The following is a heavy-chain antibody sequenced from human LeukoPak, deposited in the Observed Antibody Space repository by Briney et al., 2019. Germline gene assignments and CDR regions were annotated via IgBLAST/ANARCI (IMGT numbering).Heavy chain of an antibody. Sequence: PGGSLRLSCAASGFTFDDYAMHWVRQAPGKGLEWVSGISWNSGSIGYADSVKGRFTISRDNAKNSLYLQMNSLRAEDTALYYCAKDISQTTDAFDIWGQGTMVTVSS. CDR3: AKDISQTTDAFDI. J-gene: IGHJ3*02. CDR1: GFTFDDYA. V-gene: IGHV3-9*01. CDR2: ISWNSGSI. D-gene: IGHD1-1*01.